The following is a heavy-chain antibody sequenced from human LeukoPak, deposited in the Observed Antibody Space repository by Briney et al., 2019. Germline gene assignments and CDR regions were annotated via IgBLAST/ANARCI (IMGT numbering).Heavy chain of an antibody. J-gene: IGHJ4*02. CDR1: GFTFDDYT. Sequence: GGSLRLSCAASGFTFDDYTMHWVRQAPGKGLEWVSLISWDGGSTYYADSVKGRFTISRDNSKNSLYLQMNSLRTEDTALYYCAKAPGDDSSGPFDYWGQGTLVTVSS. CDR3: AKAPGDDSSGPFDY. CDR2: ISWDGGST. V-gene: IGHV3-43*01. D-gene: IGHD3-22*01.